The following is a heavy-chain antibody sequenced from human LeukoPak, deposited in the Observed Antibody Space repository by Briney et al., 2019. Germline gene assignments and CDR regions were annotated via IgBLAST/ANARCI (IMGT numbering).Heavy chain of an antibody. V-gene: IGHV1-18*01. J-gene: IGHJ6*03. CDR2: ISAYNGNT. Sequence: ASVKVSCKASGYTFTSYGISWVRQVPGQGLEWMGWISAYNGNTNYAQKLQGRATMTTDTSTSTAYMELRSLRSDDTAVYYCARNYDSSGYYYYYYYYMDVWGKGTTVTVSS. D-gene: IGHD3-22*01. CDR1: GYTFTSYG. CDR3: ARNYDSSGYYYYYYYYMDV.